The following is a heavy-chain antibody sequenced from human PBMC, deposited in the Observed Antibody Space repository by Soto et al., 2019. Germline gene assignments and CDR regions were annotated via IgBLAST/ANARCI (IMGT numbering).Heavy chain of an antibody. J-gene: IGHJ5*02. D-gene: IGHD6-6*01. CDR3: ARDLWNIAACFGWFDP. V-gene: IGHV1-3*01. CDR1: GYTFTSYA. Sequence: ASVKVSCKASGYTFTSYAMHWVRQAPGQRLELMGWINAGNGNTKYSQKFQGRVTITRDTSASTAYMELSSLRSEDTAVYYCARDLWNIAACFGWFDPWGQGTLVTVSS. CDR2: INAGNGNT.